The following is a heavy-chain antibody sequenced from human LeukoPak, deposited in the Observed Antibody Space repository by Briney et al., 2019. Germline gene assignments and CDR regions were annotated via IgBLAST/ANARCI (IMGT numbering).Heavy chain of an antibody. J-gene: IGHJ5*02. Sequence: PSQTLSLTCTVSGASISTGIYYWNWIRQPAGKGLEWIGRIYTSGSTYYSPSLKSRVTISVDTSKNQFSLKLSSVTAADTAVYYCARATIAAAVWFDPWGQGTLVTVSS. D-gene: IGHD6-13*01. CDR2: IYTSGST. CDR1: GASISTGIYY. V-gene: IGHV4-61*02. CDR3: ARATIAAAVWFDP.